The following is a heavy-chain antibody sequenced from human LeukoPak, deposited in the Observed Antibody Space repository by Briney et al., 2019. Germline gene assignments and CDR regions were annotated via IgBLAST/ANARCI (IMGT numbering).Heavy chain of an antibody. D-gene: IGHD2/OR15-2a*01. V-gene: IGHV3-7*01. CDR3: AREPISSPIDY. J-gene: IGHJ4*02. CDR1: GFTFSSCW. Sequence: GGSLRLSCAASGFTFSSCWMSWVRQAPGKGLEWVANIKQDGSEKYYVDSVKGRFTISRDNAKNSLYLQMNSLRAEDTAVYYCAREPISSPIDYWGQGTLVTVSS. CDR2: IKQDGSEK.